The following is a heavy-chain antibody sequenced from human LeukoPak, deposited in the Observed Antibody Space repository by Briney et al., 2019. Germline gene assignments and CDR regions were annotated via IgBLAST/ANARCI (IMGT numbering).Heavy chain of an antibody. V-gene: IGHV4-30-4*01. Sequence: PSETLSLTCTVSGGSISSGDYYWSWIRQPPGKGLEWIGYIYYSGSTYYNPSLKSRVTISVDTSKNQFSLKLSSVTAADTAVYYCARAFIDNWFDYWGQGTLVTVSS. CDR2: IYYSGST. CDR1: GGSISSGDYY. D-gene: IGHD1-1*01. CDR3: ARAFIDNWFDY. J-gene: IGHJ4*02.